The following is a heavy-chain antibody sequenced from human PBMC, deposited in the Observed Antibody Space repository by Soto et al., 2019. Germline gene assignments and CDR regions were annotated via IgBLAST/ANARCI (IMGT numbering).Heavy chain of an antibody. V-gene: IGHV3-21*01. CDR1: GXTFSSYT. Sequence: LRLSCSASGXTFSSYTMNWVRQAPGKGLEWVSSISSSGSYIHYADSVKGRFTISRDNAKNSLFLQMDSLRAEDTAVYYCARDVETSMDGLNYFDPWGQGTLVTVSS. CDR2: ISSSGSYI. J-gene: IGHJ5*02. D-gene: IGHD5-18*01. CDR3: ARDVETSMDGLNYFDP.